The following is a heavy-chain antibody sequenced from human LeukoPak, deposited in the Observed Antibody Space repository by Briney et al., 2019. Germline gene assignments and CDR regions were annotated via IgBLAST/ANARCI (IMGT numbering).Heavy chain of an antibody. CDR3: ARAGDIVVVPAAHLYYYGMDV. J-gene: IGHJ6*04. Sequence: SVKVSCKASGGAFSSYAISWVRQAPGQGLEWMGGIIPIFGTANYAQKFQGRVTITADKSTSTAYMELSSLRSEDTAVYYCARAGDIVVVPAAHLYYYGMDVWGKGTTVTVPS. D-gene: IGHD2-2*01. CDR1: GGAFSSYA. CDR2: IIPIFGTA. V-gene: IGHV1-69*06.